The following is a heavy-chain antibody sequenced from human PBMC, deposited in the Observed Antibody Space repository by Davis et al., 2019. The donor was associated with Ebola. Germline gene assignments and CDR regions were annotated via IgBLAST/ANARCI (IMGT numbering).Heavy chain of an antibody. CDR1: GFTFSSYW. Sequence: GESLKISCAASGFTFSSYWMHWVRQAPGKGLVWVSRINSDGSSTSYADSVKGRFTISRDNAKNSLYLQMNSLRAEDTAVYYCAKDLGELLLAFDIWGQGTMVTVSS. CDR3: AKDLGELLLAFDI. J-gene: IGHJ3*02. D-gene: IGHD1-26*01. CDR2: INSDGSST. V-gene: IGHV3-74*01.